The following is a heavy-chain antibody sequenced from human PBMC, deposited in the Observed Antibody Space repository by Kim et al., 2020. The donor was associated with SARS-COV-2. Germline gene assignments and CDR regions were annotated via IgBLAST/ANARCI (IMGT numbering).Heavy chain of an antibody. J-gene: IGHJ4*02. CDR2: ISGSGGST. V-gene: IGHV3-23*01. D-gene: IGHD3-10*01. Sequence: GGSLRLSCAASGFTFSSYAMSWVRQAPGKGLEWVSAISGSGGSTYYADSVKGRFTISRDNSKNTLYLQMNSLRAEDTAVYYCASSPQLPFLFDYWGQGTLVTVSS. CDR3: ASSPQLPFLFDY. CDR1: GFTFSSYA.